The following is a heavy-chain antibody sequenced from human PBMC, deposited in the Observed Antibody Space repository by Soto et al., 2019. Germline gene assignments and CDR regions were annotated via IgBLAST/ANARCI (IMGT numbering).Heavy chain of an antibody. Sequence: PGESLKISCKGSGYSFTSYWIGWVRQMPGKGLEWMGIIYPGDSDTRYSPSFQGQVTISADKSISTAYLQWSGLKASDTAMYYCARSVRSWYTYYYYGMDVWGQGTTVTVSS. V-gene: IGHV5-51*01. D-gene: IGHD6-13*01. J-gene: IGHJ6*02. CDR2: IYPGDSDT. CDR3: ARSVRSWYTYYYYGMDV. CDR1: GYSFTSYW.